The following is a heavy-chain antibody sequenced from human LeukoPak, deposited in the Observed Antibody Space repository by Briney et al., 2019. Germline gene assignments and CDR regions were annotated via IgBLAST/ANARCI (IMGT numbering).Heavy chain of an antibody. D-gene: IGHD1-14*01. V-gene: IGHV4-34*01. CDR3: ARAPPTNYYYYYYMDV. J-gene: IGHJ6*03. CDR1: GGSFSGYY. Sequence: SETLSLTCAVYGGSFSGYYWSWIRQPPGKGLEWIGEINHSGSTNYNPSLKSRVTISVDTSKNQFSLKLSSVTAADTAVYYCARAPPTNYYYYYYMDVWGKGTTVTVSS. CDR2: INHSGST.